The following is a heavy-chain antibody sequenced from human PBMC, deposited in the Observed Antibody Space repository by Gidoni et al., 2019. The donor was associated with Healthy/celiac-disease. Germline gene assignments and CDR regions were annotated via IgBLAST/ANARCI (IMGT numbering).Heavy chain of an antibody. D-gene: IGHD2-2*01. J-gene: IGHJ4*02. Sequence: EVQLLESGGGLVQPGGSLRLSCAASGFTCSSYAMSWVRQAPGKGLEWVSSISGSGGSTYYADSVKGRFTIARDNSKNTLYLQMNSLRAEDTAVYYCAKDRGPYCSSTSCYYFDYWGQGTLVTVSS. CDR1: GFTCSSYA. V-gene: IGHV3-23*01. CDR3: AKDRGPYCSSTSCYYFDY. CDR2: ISGSGGST.